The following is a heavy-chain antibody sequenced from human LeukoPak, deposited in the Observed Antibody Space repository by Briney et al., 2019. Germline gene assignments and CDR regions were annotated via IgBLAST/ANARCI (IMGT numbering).Heavy chain of an antibody. V-gene: IGHV4-4*02. J-gene: IGHJ4*02. CDR3: AKVWSSYGSGIDY. D-gene: IGHD3-10*01. CDR1: GGSISSSNW. Sequence: SGTLSLTCAVSGGSISSSNWWSWVRQPPGKGLEWIGEIYHSGSTYYNPSLKSRVTISVDTSKNQFSLKLSSLTAADTAVYYCAKVWSSYGSGIDYWGQETLSPSPQ. CDR2: IYHSGST.